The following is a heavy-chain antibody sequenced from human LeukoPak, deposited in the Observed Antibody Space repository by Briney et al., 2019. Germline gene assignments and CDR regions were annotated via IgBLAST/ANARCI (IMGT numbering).Heavy chain of an antibody. J-gene: IGHJ5*02. CDR1: GGSFSGYY. D-gene: IGHD2-2*01. V-gene: IGHV4-34*01. CDR2: INHSGST. Sequence: SETLSLTCAVYGGSFSGYYWSWIRQPPGKGLEWIGEINHSGSTNYNPSLKSRVTISVDTSKNQFSLKLSSVTAADTAVYYCARRHQLLSWFDPWGQGTLVTVSS. CDR3: ARRHQLLSWFDP.